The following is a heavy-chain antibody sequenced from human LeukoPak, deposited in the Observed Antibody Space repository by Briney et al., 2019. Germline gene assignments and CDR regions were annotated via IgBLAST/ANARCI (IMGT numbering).Heavy chain of an antibody. CDR3: AQEKPEH. V-gene: IGHV3-30*18. D-gene: IGHD1-14*01. J-gene: IGHJ1*01. CDR2: ISYDGSNK. CDR1: GFTFSSYG. Sequence: GGSLRLSCAASGFTFSSYGMHWVRQAPGKGLEWVAVISYDGSNKYYADSVKGRFTISRDNSKNTLYLQMNSLRAEDTAVYYCAQEKPEHWGQGTLVTVSS.